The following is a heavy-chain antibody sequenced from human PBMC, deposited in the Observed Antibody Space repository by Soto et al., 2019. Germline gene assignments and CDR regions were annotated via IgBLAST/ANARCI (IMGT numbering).Heavy chain of an antibody. CDR2: IIPIFGTA. V-gene: IGHV1-69*13. J-gene: IGHJ4*02. CDR3: ARDRYYYDSSGYSIVFDY. Sequence: GASVKVSCKASGGTFSSYAISWVRQAPGQGLEWMGGIIPIFGTANYAQKFQGRVTITADESTSTAYMELSSLRSEDTAVYYCARDRYYYDSSGYSIVFDYWCQVTLVTVSS. D-gene: IGHD3-22*01. CDR1: GGTFSSYA.